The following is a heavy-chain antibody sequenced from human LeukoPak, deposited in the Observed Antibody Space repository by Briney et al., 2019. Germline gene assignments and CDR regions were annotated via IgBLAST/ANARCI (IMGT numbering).Heavy chain of an antibody. Sequence: TGGSLRLSCAASGFIFSRHTMHWVRQAPGKGLHWEALISYDGSNEYFADSVKGRFTISRDNSRNTLSLQVNSLRLEDTAVYYCVRSSAAAKYYFDYWGQGTLVTVSS. V-gene: IGHV3-30-3*01. CDR2: ISYDGSNE. CDR3: VRSSAAAKYYFDY. CDR1: GFIFSRHT. D-gene: IGHD6-13*01. J-gene: IGHJ4*02.